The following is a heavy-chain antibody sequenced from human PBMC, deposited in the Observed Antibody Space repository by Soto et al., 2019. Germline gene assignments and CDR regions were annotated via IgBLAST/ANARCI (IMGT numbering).Heavy chain of an antibody. Sequence: PSETMSLTCTVSGDSIRSYYWSRIRQPTGKGLEWIGYIYYSGYTSYNPSLKSRVTISVDTSKNQFALKLNSVTAADTAVYYCARCFSGNYPSRPEEQYYFDSWGQGTLVTVSS. J-gene: IGHJ4*02. CDR2: IYYSGYT. V-gene: IGHV4-59*01. D-gene: IGHD1-26*01. CDR1: GDSIRSYY. CDR3: ARCFSGNYPSRPEEQYYFDS.